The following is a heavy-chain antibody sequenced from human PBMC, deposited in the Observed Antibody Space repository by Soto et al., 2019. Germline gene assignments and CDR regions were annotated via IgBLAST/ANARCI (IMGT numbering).Heavy chain of an antibody. V-gene: IGHV1-18*01. J-gene: IGHJ5*01. Sequence: QVQLVQSGAEVKKPGASVKVSCKASGYTFINHGLSWVRQAPGQGLEWMGWISGYNGYTKFAQKIQGRVTMTRDTSTSTAYMELRSLRSDDTAVYYCAREPLVDVAADRPVFLSEFDFWGQGTRVTVSS. CDR2: ISGYNGYT. CDR3: AREPLVDVAADRPVFLSEFDF. D-gene: IGHD6-13*01. CDR1: GYTFINHG.